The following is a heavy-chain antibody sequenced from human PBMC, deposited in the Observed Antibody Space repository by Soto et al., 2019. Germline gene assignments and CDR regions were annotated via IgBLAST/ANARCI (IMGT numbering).Heavy chain of an antibody. CDR1: GFTFSLSA. V-gene: IGHV3-23*01. Sequence: EVQLLESGGGFVQPGVSLRLSCVASGFTFSLSAMSWVRQAPGRGLEWVSSISGGGGSTEYPDSVKGRFTISRDNSKDTVHLQMNSLRAEDTAVYYCAKGPEYDISTGCDYWGQGALVTVSS. CDR3: AKGPEYDISTGCDY. D-gene: IGHD3-9*01. J-gene: IGHJ4*02. CDR2: ISGGGGST.